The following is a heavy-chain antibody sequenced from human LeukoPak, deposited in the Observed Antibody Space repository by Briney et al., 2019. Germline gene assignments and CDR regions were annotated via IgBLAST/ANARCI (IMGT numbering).Heavy chain of an antibody. Sequence: GASVKVSCKAYGYTFTGYYMHWVRQAPGQGLEWMGWINPNSGGTNYAQKFQGRVTMTRDTSISTAYMELSRLRSDDTAVYYCARGGRGSSRGLNWFDPWGQGTLVTVSS. D-gene: IGHD6-13*01. CDR2: INPNSGGT. J-gene: IGHJ5*02. CDR3: ARGGRGSSRGLNWFDP. V-gene: IGHV1-2*02. CDR1: GYTFTGYY.